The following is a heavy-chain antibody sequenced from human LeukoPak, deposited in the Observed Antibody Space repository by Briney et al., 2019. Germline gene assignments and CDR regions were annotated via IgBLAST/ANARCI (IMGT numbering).Heavy chain of an antibody. CDR1: GGSISSYY. Sequence: SETLSLTCTVSGGSISSYYWNWIWQPPGKGLEWIGYIYYSGITNYNPSLRSRVAISVDTSKNQFSLKLSSVTAADTAVYYCARRAGMYSSSGSWFDPWGQGTLVTVSS. CDR2: IYYSGIT. CDR3: ARRAGMYSSSGSWFDP. D-gene: IGHD6-13*01. J-gene: IGHJ5*02. V-gene: IGHV4-59*12.